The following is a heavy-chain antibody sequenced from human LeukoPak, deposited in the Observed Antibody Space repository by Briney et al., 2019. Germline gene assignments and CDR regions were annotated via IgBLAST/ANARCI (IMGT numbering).Heavy chain of an antibody. J-gene: IGHJ6*02. CDR1: GGPISSYY. V-gene: IGHV4-59*01. CDR3: ARSGLTLSYYYYGMDV. D-gene: IGHD3-9*01. CDR2: IYYSGST. Sequence: SETLSLTCTVSGGPISSYYWSWIRQPPGKGLEWIGYIYYSGSTNYNPSLKSRVTISVDTSKNQFSLKLSSVTAADTAVYYCARSGLTLSYYYYGMDVWGQGTTVTVSS.